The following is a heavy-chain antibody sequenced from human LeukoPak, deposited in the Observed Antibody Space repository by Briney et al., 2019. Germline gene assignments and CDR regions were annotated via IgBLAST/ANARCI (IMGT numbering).Heavy chain of an antibody. J-gene: IGHJ4*02. V-gene: IGHV1-2*02. CDR1: GYTFTGYF. Sequence: ASVKVSCKASGYTFTGYFMHWVRPAPGQGLEWMGWINPNSGGTNYAQKFQGRVTMTRDTSISTVYMELSRLRSDDTAVYYCARSRTSDYWGQGTLVTVSS. CDR2: INPNSGGT. CDR3: ARSRTSDY.